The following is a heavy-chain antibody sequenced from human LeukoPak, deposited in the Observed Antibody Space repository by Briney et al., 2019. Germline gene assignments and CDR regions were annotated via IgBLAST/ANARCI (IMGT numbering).Heavy chain of an antibody. Sequence: GGSLRLSCAASGFTVSSNYMSWVRQAPGKGLEWVANIKQDGSEKYYVDSVKGRFTISRDNAKNSLYLQMNSLRAEDTAVYYCARAEGDSSSWYRYWGQGTLVTVSS. CDR3: ARAEGDSSSWYRY. CDR2: IKQDGSEK. V-gene: IGHV3-7*01. CDR1: GFTVSSNY. D-gene: IGHD6-13*01. J-gene: IGHJ4*02.